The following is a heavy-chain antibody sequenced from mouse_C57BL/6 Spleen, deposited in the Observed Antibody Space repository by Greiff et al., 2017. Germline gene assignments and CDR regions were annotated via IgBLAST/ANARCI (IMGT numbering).Heavy chain of an antibody. CDR2: IDPETGGT. Sequence: QVQLQQSGAELVRPGASVTLSCKASGYTFTDYEMHWVKQTPVHGLEWIGAIDPETGGTAYNQKFKGKAILTADKSSSTAYMELRSLTSEDSAVYYGTRGGTEVVGGWFADWGQGTLVTVSA. CDR1: GYTFTDYE. D-gene: IGHD1-1*01. CDR3: TRGGTEVVGGWFAD. J-gene: IGHJ3*01. V-gene: IGHV1-15*01.